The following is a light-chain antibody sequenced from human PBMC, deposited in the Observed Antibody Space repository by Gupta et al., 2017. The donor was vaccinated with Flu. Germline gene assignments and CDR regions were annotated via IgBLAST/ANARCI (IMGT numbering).Light chain of an antibody. CDR2: EVS. CDR3: SSYTSSYTFV. V-gene: IGLV2-18*02. J-gene: IGLJ1*01. Sequence: SVTISCTGTSSDVGTYNRVYWYQQSPGTAPKLMIYEVSNRPSGVPDRFSGSKSGNTASLTISGLQGEDEADYYCSSYTSSYTFVFGTGTKVTVL. CDR1: SSDVGTYNR.